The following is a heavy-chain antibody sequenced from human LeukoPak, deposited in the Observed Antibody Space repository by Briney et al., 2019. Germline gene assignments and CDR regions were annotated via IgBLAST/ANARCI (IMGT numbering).Heavy chain of an antibody. CDR3: ARVGGTGWYHDDY. CDR2: ITALSSYI. Sequence: GGSLRLSCAASGFTFSRYTMNWVRQAPGKGLEWVSSITALSSYIYYADSVKGRFTISRDNANNSLYLQMTSLRAEDTAVYYCARVGGTGWYHDDYWGQGTLVTVSS. J-gene: IGHJ4*02. D-gene: IGHD6-19*01. CDR1: GFTFSRYT. V-gene: IGHV3-21*01.